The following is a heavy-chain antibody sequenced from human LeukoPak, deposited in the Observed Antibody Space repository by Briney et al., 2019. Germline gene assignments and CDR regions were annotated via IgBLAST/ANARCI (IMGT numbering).Heavy chain of an antibody. CDR1: GFTFSSYG. V-gene: IGHV3-30*02. CDR2: IRYDGSNK. D-gene: IGHD5-24*01. Sequence: GGSLRFSCAASGFTFSSYGMHWVRQAPGKGLEWVAFIRYDGSNKYYADSVKGRFTISRDNSKNTLYLQMNSLRAEDTAVYYCAKGGNYNSHYYYMDVWGKGTTVTVSS. CDR3: AKGGNYNSHYYYMDV. J-gene: IGHJ6*03.